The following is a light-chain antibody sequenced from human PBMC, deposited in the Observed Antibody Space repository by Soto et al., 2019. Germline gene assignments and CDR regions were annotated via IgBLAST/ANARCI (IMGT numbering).Light chain of an antibody. Sequence: QSVLTQPASVSGSPGQSITISCTGTSSDVGGYNYVSWYQQHPGKAPKLMIYDVSNRPSGVSNRFSGSKSGNTASLTISGLQAEDEADYYCSSYTSGSTRVFGTGTKVT. CDR1: SSDVGGYNY. J-gene: IGLJ1*01. CDR2: DVS. CDR3: SSYTSGSTRV. V-gene: IGLV2-14*01.